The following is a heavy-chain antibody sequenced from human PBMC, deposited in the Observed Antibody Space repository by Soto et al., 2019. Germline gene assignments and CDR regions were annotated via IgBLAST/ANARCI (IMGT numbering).Heavy chain of an antibody. CDR3: ARGPSAAAPLSDWYFDL. Sequence: GGSLRLSCTGSGFTFSSYSMNWVRQAPGKGLEWVSYISSGSYNIYYADSVKGRFTISRDNAKDSLYLQMSSLKDDDTAVYYCARGPSAAAPLSDWYFDLWGRGTLVTVSS. J-gene: IGHJ2*01. CDR1: GFTFSSYS. CDR2: ISSGSYNI. V-gene: IGHV3-48*02. D-gene: IGHD2-2*01.